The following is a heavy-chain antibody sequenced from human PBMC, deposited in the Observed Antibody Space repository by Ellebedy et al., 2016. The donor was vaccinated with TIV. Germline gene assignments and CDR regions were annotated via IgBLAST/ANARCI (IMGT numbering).Heavy chain of an antibody. J-gene: IGHJ5*02. CDR2: INAGNGNT. D-gene: IGHD4-17*01. V-gene: IGHV1-3*01. CDR1: GYTFTSYA. Sequence: ASVKVSCKASGYTFTSYAMHWVRQAPGQRLEWMGWINAGNGNTKYTQKFQGRVTITRDTSASTAYMELSSLRSEDTAVYFCARDFGDTTFDPWGQGTLVTVSS. CDR3: ARDFGDTTFDP.